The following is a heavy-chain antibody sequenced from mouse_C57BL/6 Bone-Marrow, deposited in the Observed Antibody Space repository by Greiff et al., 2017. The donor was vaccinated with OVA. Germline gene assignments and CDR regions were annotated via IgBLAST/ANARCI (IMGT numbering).Heavy chain of an antibody. CDR3: ARRIGFAY. J-gene: IGHJ3*01. V-gene: IGHV1-81*01. CDR1: GYTFTSYG. Sequence: VQVVESGAELARPGASVKLSCKASGYTFTSYGISWVKQRTGQGLEWIGEIYPRSGNTYYNEKFKGKATLTADKSSSTAYMELRSLTSEDSAVYFCARRIGFAYWGQGTLVTVSA. CDR2: IYPRSGNT.